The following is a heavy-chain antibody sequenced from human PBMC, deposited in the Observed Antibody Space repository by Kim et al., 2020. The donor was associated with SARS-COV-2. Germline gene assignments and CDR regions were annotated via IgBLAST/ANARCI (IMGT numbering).Heavy chain of an antibody. CDR3: ARGTRQWLVRGPYYYYMD. CDR1: GGSFSGYC. Sequence: SETLSLTCAVYGGSFSGYCWSWIRQPPGKGLEWIGEINHSGSTNYNPSLKSRVTISVDTSKNQFSLKLSSVTAADTAVYYCARGTRQWLVRGPYYYYMD. V-gene: IGHV4-34*01. D-gene: IGHD6-19*01. J-gene: IGHJ6*03. CDR2: INHSGST.